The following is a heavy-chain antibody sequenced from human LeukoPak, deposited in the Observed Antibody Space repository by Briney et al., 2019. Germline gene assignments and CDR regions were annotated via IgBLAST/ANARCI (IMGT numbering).Heavy chain of an antibody. J-gene: IGHJ4*02. CDR1: GGSISGYY. Sequence: PSETLSPTCTVSGGSISGYYWSWIRQPPGKGLEWIGYIYYSGTTNYNPSHKSRLTISVDTSKNQFSLRLNSVTAADTAVYFCARGDITVAGNFDSWGQGTLVTVSS. D-gene: IGHD6-19*01. V-gene: IGHV4-59*01. CDR2: IYYSGTT. CDR3: ARGDITVAGNFDS.